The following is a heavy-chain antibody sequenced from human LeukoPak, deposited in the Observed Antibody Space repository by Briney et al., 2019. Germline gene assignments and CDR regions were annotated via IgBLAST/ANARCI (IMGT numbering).Heavy chain of an antibody. CDR2: LSGSGDNT. CDR1: GFTFSSYA. CDR3: AKGPGYSSGWPLN. V-gene: IGHV3-23*01. D-gene: IGHD6-19*01. J-gene: IGHJ4*02. Sequence: PGGSLRLSCAASGFTFSSYAMSWVRQAPGKGLEWVSGLSGSGDNTYYADSVTGRFTISRDNPKNTLYLQMNSLRAEDTAVYYCAKGPGYSSGWPLNWGQGTLVTVSS.